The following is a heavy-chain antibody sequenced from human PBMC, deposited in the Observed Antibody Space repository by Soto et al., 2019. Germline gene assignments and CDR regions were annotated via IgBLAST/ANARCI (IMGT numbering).Heavy chain of an antibody. J-gene: IGHJ6*02. CDR2: ISGSGGST. D-gene: IGHD2-2*01. CDR3: ATSGYCSSTSCLSGLYYYYYYGMDV. CDR1: GFTFSSYA. V-gene: IGHV3-23*01. Sequence: PGGSLRLSCAASGFTFSSYAMSWVRQAPGKGLEWVSAISGSGGSTYYADSVKGRFTISRDNSKNTLYLQMNSLRAEDTAVYYCATSGYCSSTSCLSGLYYYYYYGMDVWGQGTTVTVSS.